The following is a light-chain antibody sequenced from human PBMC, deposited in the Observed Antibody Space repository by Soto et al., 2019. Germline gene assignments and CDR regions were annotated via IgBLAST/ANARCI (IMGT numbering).Light chain of an antibody. CDR2: GNS. V-gene: IGLV1-40*01. J-gene: IGLJ1*01. Sequence: SVLTRPPSVSGAPGERVTISCTGSSSSIGAGYDVHWYQQLPGTAPKLLIYGNSNRPSGVPDRFSGSKSGTSASLAITGLQAEDEADYYCQSYDSSLGGLYVFGTGTKVTVL. CDR3: QSYDSSLGGLYV. CDR1: SSSIGAGYD.